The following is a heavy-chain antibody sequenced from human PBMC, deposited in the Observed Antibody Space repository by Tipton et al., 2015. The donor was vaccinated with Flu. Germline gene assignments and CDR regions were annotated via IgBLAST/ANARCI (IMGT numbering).Heavy chain of an antibody. V-gene: IGHV3-48*03. J-gene: IGHJ6*02. CDR3: ARDGYYDSSGYYYLYYYYYGMDV. Sequence: SLRFSCAASGFTFSSYEMNWVRQAPGKGLEWVSCISSSGSTIYYADSVKGRFTISRDNAKNSLYLQMNSLRAEDTAVYYCARDGYYDSSGYYYLYYYYYGMDVWGQGTTVTVSS. D-gene: IGHD3-22*01. CDR2: ISSSGSTI. CDR1: GFTFSSYE.